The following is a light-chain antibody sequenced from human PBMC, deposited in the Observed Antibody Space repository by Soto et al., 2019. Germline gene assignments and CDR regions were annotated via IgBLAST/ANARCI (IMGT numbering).Light chain of an antibody. CDR2: EVN. J-gene: IGLJ1*01. Sequence: QSLLTQPSSLSGSPGQSITISCTGTISNVGSYKLVSWYQQHPGKAPKLMIFEVNKRPSGVSNRFSGSKSGNTASLTISGLKVEDEADYYCCSSGGSPTYVFGTGTKVTVL. V-gene: IGLV2-23*02. CDR3: CSSGGSPTYV. CDR1: ISNVGSYKL.